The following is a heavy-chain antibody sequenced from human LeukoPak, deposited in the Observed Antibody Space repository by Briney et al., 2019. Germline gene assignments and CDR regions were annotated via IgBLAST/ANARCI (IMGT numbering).Heavy chain of an antibody. CDR1: GGSFSGYY. CDR2: INHSGST. V-gene: IGHV4-34*01. Sequence: SETLSLTCAVYGGSFSGYYWSWIRQPPGKGLEWIGEINHSGSTNYNPSLKSRVTISVDTSKNQFSLKLSSVTAADTAVYYCAREYYYDSSGLPRYFDLWGRGTLVTVSS. CDR3: AREYYYDSSGLPRYFDL. D-gene: IGHD3-22*01. J-gene: IGHJ2*01.